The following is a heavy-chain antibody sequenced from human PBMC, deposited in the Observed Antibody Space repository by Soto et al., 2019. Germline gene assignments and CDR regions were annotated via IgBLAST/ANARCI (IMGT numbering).Heavy chain of an antibody. CDR1: GGSFSGYY. J-gene: IGHJ5*02. Sequence: SETLSLTCAVYGGSFSGYYWSWIRQPPGKGLEWIGEINHSGSTNYNPSLKSRVTISVDTSKNQFSLKLSSVTAADTAVYYCARGLVGAIIEFDPWGQGTLVTVSS. D-gene: IGHD1-26*01. CDR2: INHSGST. V-gene: IGHV4-34*01. CDR3: ARGLVGAIIEFDP.